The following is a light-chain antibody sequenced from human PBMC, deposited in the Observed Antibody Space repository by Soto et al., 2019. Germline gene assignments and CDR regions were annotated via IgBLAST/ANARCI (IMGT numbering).Light chain of an antibody. V-gene: IGKV3-20*01. CDR1: QNVGANY. Sequence: EIVLTQAPGTLSLSPGERATLSCRASQNVGANYLAWYQQKPGQAPRLLLYHASTRASGIPDRFSCSGSGTDFTLTITRLEPADFALYYCQQYASSPLTFGQGTRLETK. J-gene: IGKJ5*01. CDR3: QQYASSPLT. CDR2: HAS.